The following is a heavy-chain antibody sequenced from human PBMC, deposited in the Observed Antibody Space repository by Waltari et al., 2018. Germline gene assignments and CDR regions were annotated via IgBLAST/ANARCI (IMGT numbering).Heavy chain of an antibody. D-gene: IGHD4-17*01. CDR3: ARDYPSTVEEDFDY. J-gene: IGHJ4*02. CDR1: GSSLIGDY. V-gene: IGHV1-2*02. CDR2: ISPHSGDT. Sequence: VQSGAELKKPGASVKVSCKTSGSSLIGDYLHWVRQAPGQGLEWMGWISPHSGDTNYAQKFQGRVTMTRDTSINTVYMELTSLRSDDTAVYYCARDYPSTVEEDFDYWGQGTRVTVSS.